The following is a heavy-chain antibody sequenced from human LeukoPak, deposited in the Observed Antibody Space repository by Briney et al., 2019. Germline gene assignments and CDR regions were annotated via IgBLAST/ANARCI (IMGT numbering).Heavy chain of an antibody. CDR1: GFTFSSYS. J-gene: IGHJ4*02. CDR2: ISYDGSNK. V-gene: IGHV3-30*18. CDR3: AKDHGSERYFDY. Sequence: PGRSLRLSCAASGFTFSSYSMPWVRQAPGKGLEWVAVISYDGSNKYYADSVKGRFTISRDNSKNTLYLQMNSLRAEDTAVYYCAKDHGSERYFDYWGQGTLVTVSS. D-gene: IGHD3-10*01.